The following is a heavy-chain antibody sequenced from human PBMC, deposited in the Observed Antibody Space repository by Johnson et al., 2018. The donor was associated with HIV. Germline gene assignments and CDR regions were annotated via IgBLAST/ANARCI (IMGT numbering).Heavy chain of an antibody. Sequence: VLLLESGGGLVQPGGSLRLSCAASGFTFSSYWMSWVRQAPGKGLEWVANIKQDGSEKYYVDSVKGRFTISRDNSKNTLYLQMSSLRTEDTAVYYCARVLGARGPGAFDIWGQGTMVTVSS. V-gene: IGHV3-7*02. CDR3: ARVLGARGPGAFDI. CDR1: GFTFSSYW. CDR2: IKQDGSEK. J-gene: IGHJ3*02.